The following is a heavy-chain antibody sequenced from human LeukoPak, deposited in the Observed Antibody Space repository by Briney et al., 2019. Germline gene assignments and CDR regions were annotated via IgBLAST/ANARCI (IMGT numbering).Heavy chain of an antibody. J-gene: IGHJ4*02. D-gene: IGHD2-2*01. CDR1: GFTFDDYA. CDR2: ISWNSVSI. Sequence: GGSLRLSSAASGFTFDDYAMHWVRQAPGKGLEWVSGISWNSVSIAYADSVKGRFTISRDNAKNSLYLEMNSLRTDDTALYYCAKDIGSTSWYLGNWGQGTLVTVSS. V-gene: IGHV3-9*01. CDR3: AKDIGSTSWYLGN.